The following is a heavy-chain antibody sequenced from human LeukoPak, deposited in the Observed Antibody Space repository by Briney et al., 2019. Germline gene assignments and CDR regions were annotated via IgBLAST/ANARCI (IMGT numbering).Heavy chain of an antibody. CDR1: GGSFSGYH. CDR3: ARDPTTVTTLPYYFDF. CDR2: INDRGRT. Sequence: SETLSLTCAVHGGSFSGYHWNWIRQSPEKGLEWLGEINDRGRTNYNPSLKSRVSLSVDTSSKEFSLKLSAVTAADTAVYYCARDPTTVTTLPYYFDFWGQGTLVTVSS. V-gene: IGHV4-34*01. J-gene: IGHJ4*02. D-gene: IGHD4-17*01.